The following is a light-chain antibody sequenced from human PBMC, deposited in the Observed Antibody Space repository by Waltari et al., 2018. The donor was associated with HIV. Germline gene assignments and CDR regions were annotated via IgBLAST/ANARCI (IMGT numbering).Light chain of an antibody. V-gene: IGKV3-15*01. Sequence: IVMTQPAAALSVCPGQRAPLACRASQSVSKNLAWYQQKPGQSPRLLIYGASTRATGIPARFSGSGSGTEFTLTISSLQSEDSAVYYCQQYNNWLLVTFGQGTRLEIK. CDR2: GAS. CDR1: QSVSKN. CDR3: QQYNNWLLVT. J-gene: IGKJ5*01.